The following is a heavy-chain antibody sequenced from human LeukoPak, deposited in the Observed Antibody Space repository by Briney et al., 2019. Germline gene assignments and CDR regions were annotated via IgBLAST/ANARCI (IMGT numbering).Heavy chain of an antibody. V-gene: IGHV4-39*01. Sequence: SETLSLTCTVSGGSISSSSYYWGWIRQPPGKGLEWIGVISYSGSTYYNPSLKSRVTISVDTSKSHFSLKLSSVTAADTAIYYCARLDKGIKAAHFDYWGQGTLVTVSS. D-gene: IGHD6-25*01. CDR2: ISYSGST. CDR1: GGSISSSSYY. J-gene: IGHJ4*02. CDR3: ARLDKGIKAAHFDY.